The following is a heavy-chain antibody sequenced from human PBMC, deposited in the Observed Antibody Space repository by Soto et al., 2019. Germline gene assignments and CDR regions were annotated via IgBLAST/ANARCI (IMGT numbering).Heavy chain of an antibody. Sequence: PSETLSLTCAVYGGSFSGYYWSWIRQPPGKGLEWIGEINHSGSTNYNPSLKSRVTISLDTSKNQFSLKLSSVTAADTAVYYCGRGTVADVYSYYMDVWGKGTTVNVSS. CDR3: GRGTVADVYSYYMDV. J-gene: IGHJ6*03. CDR1: GGSFSGYY. D-gene: IGHD6-19*01. CDR2: INHSGST. V-gene: IGHV4-34*01.